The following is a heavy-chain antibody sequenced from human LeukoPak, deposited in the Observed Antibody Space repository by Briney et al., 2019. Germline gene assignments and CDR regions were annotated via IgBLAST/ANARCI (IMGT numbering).Heavy chain of an antibody. V-gene: IGHV1-2*02. J-gene: IGHJ6*03. D-gene: IGHD4-17*01. CDR2: INPNSGGT. Sequence: EASVKVSCKASGYTFTGYYMHWVRQAPGQGLEWMGWINPNSGGTNYAQKFQGRVTMTRDTSISTAYMELSRLRSDDTAVYYCARDNGATVTTVNPYYYYIDVWGKGTTVTVSS. CDR3: ARDNGATVTTVNPYYYYIDV. CDR1: GYTFTGYY.